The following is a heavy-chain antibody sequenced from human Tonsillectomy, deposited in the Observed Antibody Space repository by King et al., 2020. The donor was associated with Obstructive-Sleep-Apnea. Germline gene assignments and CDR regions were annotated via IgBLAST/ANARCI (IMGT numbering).Heavy chain of an antibody. J-gene: IGHJ4*02. D-gene: IGHD3-22*01. V-gene: IGHV4-30-4*01. CDR1: GGSISSGDFY. CDR3: ARDPRSDRSGSYYFDY. CDR2: IYYTGSA. Sequence: QLQESGPGLVKPSQTLSLTCTFSGGSISSGDFYWSWIRQPPGKGLEWIGYIYYTGSAYYNPSLKSRVIISVDTSKNQFSLKLSSVTAADTAVYYCARDPRSDRSGSYYFDYWGLGTLVSVSP.